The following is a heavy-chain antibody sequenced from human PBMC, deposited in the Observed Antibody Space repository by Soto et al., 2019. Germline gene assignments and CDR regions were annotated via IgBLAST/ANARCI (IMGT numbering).Heavy chain of an antibody. CDR3: ARNRNSPFSSSWYTLFDY. J-gene: IGHJ4*02. D-gene: IGHD6-13*01. Sequence: GSLRLSCAASGFTFSSYAMTWVRQAPGKGLEWVSAISPSGGSTFNADSVKGRFTISRDNSKNTLYLQMNSLRAEDTAVYYCARNRNSPFSSSWYTLFDYWGQGTLVTVSS. CDR2: ISPSGGST. CDR1: GFTFSSYA. V-gene: IGHV3-23*01.